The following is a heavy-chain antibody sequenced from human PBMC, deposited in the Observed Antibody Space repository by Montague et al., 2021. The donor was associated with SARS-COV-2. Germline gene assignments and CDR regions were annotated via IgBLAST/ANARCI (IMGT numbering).Heavy chain of an antibody. D-gene: IGHD5-12*01. V-gene: IGHV2-70*11. J-gene: IGHJ4*02. CDR2: IDWDXDK. CDR1: GFSLSTNGMC. Sequence: PALVKPTQTLTLTCTFSGFSLSTNGMCVSWIRQPPGKALEWLARIDWDXDKYYSTSLKTRLTISKDTSKNQVVLTMTNMDPVDTATYYCVRLRPGGSLSGDMNYFDYWGLGTLVTVSS. CDR3: VRLRPGGSLSGDMNYFDY.